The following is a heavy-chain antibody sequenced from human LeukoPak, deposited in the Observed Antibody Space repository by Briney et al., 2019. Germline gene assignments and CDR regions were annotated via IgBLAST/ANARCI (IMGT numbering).Heavy chain of an antibody. CDR2: INPNSGGT. CDR1: GYTFTGYY. D-gene: IGHD1-26*01. J-gene: IGHJ6*03. Sequence: ASVQVSCHSSGYTFTGYYMHWVRPAPGPGLEWMGWINPNSGGTNYAQKFQGRVTMTRDTSISTAYMELSRLRSDDTAVYYCARGEPDYYYYYMDVWGKGTTVTVSS. V-gene: IGHV1-2*02. CDR3: ARGEPDYYYYYMDV.